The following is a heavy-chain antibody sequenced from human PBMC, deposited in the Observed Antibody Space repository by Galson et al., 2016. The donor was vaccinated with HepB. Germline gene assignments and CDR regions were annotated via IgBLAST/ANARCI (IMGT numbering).Heavy chain of an antibody. CDR1: GYTFTGYY. CDR3: ARGGLWGSGSYYKGKDYYYGVDV. Sequence: SVKVSCKASGYTFTGYYMHWVRQAPGQGLEWMGWINPYNGKTNYAQKIQGRVTMTPDTSTSTAYMELRSLRSDDTAVYYCARGGLWGSGSYYKGKDYYYGVDVWGQGTLVTVSS. D-gene: IGHD3-10*01. CDR2: INPYNGKT. J-gene: IGHJ6*02. V-gene: IGHV1-18*04.